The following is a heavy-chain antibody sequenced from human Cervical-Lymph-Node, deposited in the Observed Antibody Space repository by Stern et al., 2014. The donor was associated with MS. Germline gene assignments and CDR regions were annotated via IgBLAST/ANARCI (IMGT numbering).Heavy chain of an antibody. J-gene: IGHJ4*02. CDR2: IYYSGST. CDR3: ARGFGYAPFDY. V-gene: IGHV4-59*01. D-gene: IGHD5-18*01. Sequence: QVQLQESGPGLVKPSETLSLTCTVSGGSISSYYWSWIRQPPGKGLERLGYIYYSGSTIYNPSLKSRVTISVDTSKNQFSLKLSSVTAADTAVYYCARGFGYAPFDYWGQGTLVTVSS. CDR1: GGSISSYY.